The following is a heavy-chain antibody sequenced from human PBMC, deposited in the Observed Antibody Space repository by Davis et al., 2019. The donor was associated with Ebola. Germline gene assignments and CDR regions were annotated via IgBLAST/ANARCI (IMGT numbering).Heavy chain of an antibody. CDR1: GYTFTSYA. J-gene: IGHJ4*02. D-gene: IGHD3-10*01. Sequence: AASVKVSCKASGYTFTSYAMHWVRQAPGQRLEWMGWINAGNGNTKYSQKFQGRVTITRDTSASTAYMELSSLRADDTAVYYCVYLRDYYGSGSPAYWGQGTLVTVSS. V-gene: IGHV1-3*01. CDR2: INAGNGNT. CDR3: VYLRDYYGSGSPAY.